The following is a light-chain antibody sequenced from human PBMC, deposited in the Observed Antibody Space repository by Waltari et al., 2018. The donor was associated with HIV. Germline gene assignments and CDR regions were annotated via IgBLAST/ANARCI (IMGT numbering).Light chain of an antibody. CDR1: QVGDKY. J-gene: IGLJ2*01. CDR3: QAWDTKNMV. Sequence: SFHLTQPPSVSVSPGQPATITCSGDQVGDKYVSGSQQRPGQAPILVISQDDKRPSGIPERFSASNSGNTATLTISASQSLDEADYYCQAWDTKNMVFGGGTKLT. CDR2: QDD. V-gene: IGLV3-1*01.